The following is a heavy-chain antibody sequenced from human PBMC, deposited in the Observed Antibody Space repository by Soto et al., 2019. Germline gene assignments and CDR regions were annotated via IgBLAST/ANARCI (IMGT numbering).Heavy chain of an antibody. CDR1: GGSISSSSYY. J-gene: IGHJ3*02. CDR2: IYYSGST. V-gene: IGHV4-39*01. Sequence: QLLESGPGLVKPSETLSLTCTVSGGSISSSSYYWGWIRQPPGKGLEWIGSIYYSGSTYYNPSLKSRVTISVDTSKNQFSLELSSVTAADTAVYYCARRGGYYDSSGYFSDAFDIWGQGTMVTVSS. D-gene: IGHD3-22*01. CDR3: ARRGGYYDSSGYFSDAFDI.